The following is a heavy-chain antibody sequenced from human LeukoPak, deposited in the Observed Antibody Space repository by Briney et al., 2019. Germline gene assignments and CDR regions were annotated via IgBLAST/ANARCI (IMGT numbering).Heavy chain of an antibody. CDR2: ISSSSVAI. V-gene: IGHV3-48*01. Sequence: PGGSLRLSCAASGFTFSTYSMNWVRQAPGKGLEWVSYISSSSVAIYYADSVKGRFTISRDNAKNSLYLQMNSLRAEDTAVYYCARDRGFCSSISCSGDIWGQGTMVTVSS. CDR1: GFTFSTYS. CDR3: ARDRGFCSSISCSGDI. D-gene: IGHD2-2*01. J-gene: IGHJ3*02.